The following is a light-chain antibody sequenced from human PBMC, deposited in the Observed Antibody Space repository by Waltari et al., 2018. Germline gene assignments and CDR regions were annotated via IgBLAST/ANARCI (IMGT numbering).Light chain of an antibody. CDR3: QQYNNWRT. J-gene: IGKJ2*01. CDR2: GAS. Sequence: EVLMTQSPATLSVSPGERATLSCRASQSIARNLAWYQQKPGQAPRLLISGASTRATDVPDRFSGSGSGTEFTLTISSLQSEDFAVYYCQQYNNWRTFGQGTKLEIK. V-gene: IGKV3-15*01. CDR1: QSIARN.